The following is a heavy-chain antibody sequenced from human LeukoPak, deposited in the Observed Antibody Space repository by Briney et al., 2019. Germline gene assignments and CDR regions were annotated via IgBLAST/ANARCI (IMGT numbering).Heavy chain of an antibody. CDR3: ARNLIVMTREYGDYPLKY. J-gene: IGHJ4*02. V-gene: IGHV1-2*02. CDR2: INPNSGDT. CDR1: GYTFTCYY. D-gene: IGHD4-17*01. Sequence: ASVKVSCKASGYTFTCYYMHWVRQAPGQGLEWMGWINPNSGDTNYAQKFQGRVTMTRDTSISTAYMELSRLRSDDTAVYYCARNLIVMTREYGDYPLKYWGQGTLVTVSS.